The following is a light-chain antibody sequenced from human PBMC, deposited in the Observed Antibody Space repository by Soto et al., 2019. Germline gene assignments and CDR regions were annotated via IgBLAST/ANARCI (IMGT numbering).Light chain of an antibody. V-gene: IGKV1-17*01. J-gene: IGKJ2*01. CDR1: QGIRND. CDR2: VAS. CDR3: LQQNNYPRT. Sequence: DIQLTQSPSSLSASVGDGVTLTCLASQGIRNDLSWYQQKPGEAPKRLVYVASSLDGGVPARFSGSGSGTEFTLTISSLQPEDFATYYCLQQNNYPRTFGQGTKVDIK.